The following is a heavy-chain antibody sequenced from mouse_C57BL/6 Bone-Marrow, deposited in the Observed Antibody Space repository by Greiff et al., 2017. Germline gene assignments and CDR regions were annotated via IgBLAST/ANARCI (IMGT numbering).Heavy chain of an antibody. Sequence: VQLQQPGAELVKPGASVKLSCKASGYTFTSYWMHWVKQRPGQGLEWIGMIHPNSGSTNYNEKFKGKATLTVDKSSRSAYMQLSSLTSEDSAVYYCARGSSPGFAYWGQGTLVTVSA. CDR2: IHPNSGST. J-gene: IGHJ3*01. CDR1: GYTFTSYW. CDR3: ARGSSPGFAY. V-gene: IGHV1-64*01. D-gene: IGHD1-1*01.